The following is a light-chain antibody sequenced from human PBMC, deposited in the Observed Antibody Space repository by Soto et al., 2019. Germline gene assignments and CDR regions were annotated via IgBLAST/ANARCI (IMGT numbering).Light chain of an antibody. CDR1: GSNIGSNT. J-gene: IGLJ1*01. CDR2: STS. CDR3: AAWDDRLDVYV. Sequence: QSVLTQPPSASGTPGQIGAISFSGSGSNIGSNTVTWYQQLPGTAPKLLIYSTSQRSSGVPGRFSGSKSGASASLSISGLQSEDEADYYCAAWDDRLDVYVFGTGTKVTVL. V-gene: IGLV1-44*01.